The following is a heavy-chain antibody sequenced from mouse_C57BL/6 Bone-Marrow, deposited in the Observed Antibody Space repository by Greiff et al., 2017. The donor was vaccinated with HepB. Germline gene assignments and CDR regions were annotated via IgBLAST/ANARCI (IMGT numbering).Heavy chain of an antibody. Sequence: VQRVESGPELVKPGASVKISCKASGYAFSSSWMNWVKQRPGKGLEWIGRIYPGDGDTNYNGKFKGKATLTAGKSSSTAYMQLSSLTSEDSAVYFCANTGGFAYWGQGTLVTVSA. CDR1: GYAFSSSW. CDR2: IYPGDGDT. D-gene: IGHD4-1*01. V-gene: IGHV1-82*01. CDR3: ANTGGFAY. J-gene: IGHJ3*01.